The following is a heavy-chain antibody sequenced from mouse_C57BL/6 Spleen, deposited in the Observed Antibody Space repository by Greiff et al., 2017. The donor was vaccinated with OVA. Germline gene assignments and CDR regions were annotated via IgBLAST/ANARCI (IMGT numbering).Heavy chain of an antibody. D-gene: IGHD1-1*01. Sequence: VQLQQSGAELVRPGASVTLSCKASGYTFTDYEMHWVKQTPVHGLEWIGAIDPETGGTAYNQKFKGKAILTADKSSSTAYMELRSLTSEDSAVYYCTREGGSRSFDYWGQGTTLTVSS. CDR3: TREGGSRSFDY. CDR1: GYTFTDYE. V-gene: IGHV1-15*01. CDR2: IDPETGGT. J-gene: IGHJ2*01.